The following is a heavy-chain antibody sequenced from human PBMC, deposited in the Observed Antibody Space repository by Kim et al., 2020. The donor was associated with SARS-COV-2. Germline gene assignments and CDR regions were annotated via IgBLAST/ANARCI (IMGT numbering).Heavy chain of an antibody. J-gene: IGHJ4*02. V-gene: IGHV7-4-1*01. D-gene: IGHD3-16*01. Sequence: ASVKVSCKASGYTFTSYTINWVRQAPGQGLEWMGWINTNTGNPSYAQGFTGWFVFSSDSSVTTAYLQIPSLKAEDTAVYYCVRGSWGGRLLLDSWGQGTLVTVSS. CDR1: GYTFTSYT. CDR2: INTNTGNP. CDR3: VRGSWGGRLLLDS.